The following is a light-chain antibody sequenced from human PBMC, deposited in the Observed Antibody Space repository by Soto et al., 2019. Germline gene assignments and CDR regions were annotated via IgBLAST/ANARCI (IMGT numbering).Light chain of an antibody. J-gene: IGKJ1*01. Sequence: DIQMTQSPSTLSASVGDRVTITCRASQSISSWLAWYQQKPGKAPKILIYKASTLQSGLPSRFSGSGSGTEFTLAISSLQPDDSATYYCQQYNDNWTFGQGTKVEIK. CDR3: QQYNDNWT. CDR1: QSISSW. V-gene: IGKV1-5*03. CDR2: KAS.